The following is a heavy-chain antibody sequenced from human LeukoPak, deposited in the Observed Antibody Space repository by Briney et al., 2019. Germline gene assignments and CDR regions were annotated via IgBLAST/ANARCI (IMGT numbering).Heavy chain of an antibody. D-gene: IGHD5-18*01. V-gene: IGHV1-2*02. CDR1: RYTFTSYY. CDR2: INPNSGVT. Sequence: ASVKVSCKASRYTFTSYYMHWVRQAPGQGLEWMGWINPNSGVTDYAQNFQGRVTMTRDTSISTAYVELSRLRSDDTAVYYGARGTGEGYTYGRYYFDYWGQGTLVTVSS. J-gene: IGHJ4*02. CDR3: ARGTGEGYTYGRYYFDY.